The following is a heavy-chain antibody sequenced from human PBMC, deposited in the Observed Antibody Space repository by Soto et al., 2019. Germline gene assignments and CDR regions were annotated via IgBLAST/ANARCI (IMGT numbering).Heavy chain of an antibody. CDR1: GFTFSDYY. Sequence: QVQLVESGGGLVKPGGSLRLSCAASGFTFSDYYMSWIRQAPGKGLEWVSYISSSSSYTNYADSVKSRFTIYRDNAKNSLYLQMNSLRAEDTAVYYCARDEYDYVWGSYRYTDYWGQGTLVTVSS. CDR2: ISSSSSYT. J-gene: IGHJ4*02. D-gene: IGHD3-16*02. CDR3: ARDEYDYVWGSYRYTDY. V-gene: IGHV3-11*06.